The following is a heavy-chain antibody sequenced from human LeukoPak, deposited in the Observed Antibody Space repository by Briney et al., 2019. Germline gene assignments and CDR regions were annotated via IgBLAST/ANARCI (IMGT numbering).Heavy chain of an antibody. D-gene: IGHD6-13*01. CDR2: IYYSGST. CDR3: ARQNRHSSWPLPDYYYYGMDV. CDR1: GGSISSYY. J-gene: IGHJ6*02. V-gene: IGHV4-59*01. Sequence: SETLSLTCTVSGGSISSYYWSWIRQPPGKGLEWIGYIYYSGSTNYNPSLKSRVTISVDTSKNQFSLKLSSVTAADTAVYYCARQNRHSSWPLPDYYYYGMDVWGQGTTVTVSS.